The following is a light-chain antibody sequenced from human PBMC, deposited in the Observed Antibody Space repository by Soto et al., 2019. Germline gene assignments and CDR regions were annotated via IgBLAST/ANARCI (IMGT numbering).Light chain of an antibody. Sequence: ENVLTQSPGTLSLSPGDRATLSCRASQSVSSSYLAWYQQKPGQAPRLLIYGASSRATGIPDRFSGSGSGTDFTLTISRLEPEDFAVYYCQQYGSSPWTFGQGTKVDIK. CDR1: QSVSSSY. CDR2: GAS. CDR3: QQYGSSPWT. J-gene: IGKJ1*01. V-gene: IGKV3-20*01.